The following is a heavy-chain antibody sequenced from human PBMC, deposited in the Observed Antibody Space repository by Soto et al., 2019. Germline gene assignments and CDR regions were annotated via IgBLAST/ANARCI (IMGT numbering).Heavy chain of an antibody. D-gene: IGHD3-3*01. CDR2: MNPNSGHT. V-gene: IGHV1-8*01. J-gene: IGHJ6*02. CDR3: ARGHYALWIKYYGIDA. CDR1: GYTFTTYD. Sequence: ASVKVSCKASGYTFTTYDIYWVRQGTGQGLEWMGWMNPNSGHTGYAQKFQGRVTMTRDTSISAAYMELSSLGSDDTAVYYCARGHYALWIKYYGIDAWGQGTPSPVSS.